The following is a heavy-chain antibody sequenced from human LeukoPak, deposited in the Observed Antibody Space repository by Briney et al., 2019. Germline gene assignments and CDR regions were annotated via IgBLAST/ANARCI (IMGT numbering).Heavy chain of an antibody. D-gene: IGHD6-19*01. V-gene: IGHV3-74*01. CDR3: VSTVDYWYFDL. CDR1: GCTFCSHW. CDR2: VNSEGSST. Sequence: GGSLRLSCAASGCTFCSHWMHWVRQPPGKGLMWVSRVNSEGSSTTYADSVKGRFTISRDNAKNTLYLQINSLRAEDTAVYYCVSTVDYWYFDLWGRGTLVTVSS. J-gene: IGHJ2*01.